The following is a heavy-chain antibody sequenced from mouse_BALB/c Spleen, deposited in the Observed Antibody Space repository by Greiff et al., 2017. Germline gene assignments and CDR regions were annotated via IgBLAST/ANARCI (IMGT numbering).Heavy chain of an antibody. V-gene: IGHV5-6-2*01. CDR3: ARRRGTTKAMDY. D-gene: IGHD2-14*01. Sequence: EVQLVESGGGLVKLGGSLKLSCAASGFTFSSYYMSWVRQTPEKRLELVAAINSNGGSTYYPDTVKGRFTISRDNAKNTLYLQMSSLKSEDTALYYCARRRGTTKAMDYWGQGTSVTVSS. CDR2: INSNGGST. CDR1: GFTFSSYY. J-gene: IGHJ4*01.